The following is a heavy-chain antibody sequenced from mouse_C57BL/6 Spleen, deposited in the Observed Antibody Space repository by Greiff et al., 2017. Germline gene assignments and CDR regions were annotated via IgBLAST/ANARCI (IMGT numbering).Heavy chain of an antibody. CDR1: GYTFTSYT. V-gene: IGHV1-4*01. CDR3: ARSHYDNDGAWFAY. D-gene: IGHD2-4*01. CDR2: ITPSSGFT. Sequence: QVQLQQSGAELARPGASVTMSCKASGYTFTSYTMPWVKQRPGQGLEWIGYITPSSGFTKYNQKFKDKATLTADKSSSTAYMQLSSLTSDASAVYYCARSHYDNDGAWFAYWSQETLVTVSA. J-gene: IGHJ3*01.